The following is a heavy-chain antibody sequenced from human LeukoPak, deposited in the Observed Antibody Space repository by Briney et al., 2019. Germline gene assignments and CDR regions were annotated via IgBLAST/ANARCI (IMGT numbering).Heavy chain of an antibody. CDR3: AREVDCSSTSCFHLNWFDP. V-gene: IGHV1-69*01. CDR1: GGTFSSYA. Sequence: TVKLSCKASGGTFSSYAISWMRQAPGQGLEWMGGIIPIFGTANYAQKFQGRVTITADESTSTAYMELSSLRSEDTAVYYCAREVDCSSTSCFHLNWFDPWGQGTLVTVSS. J-gene: IGHJ5*02. D-gene: IGHD2-2*01. CDR2: IIPIFGTA.